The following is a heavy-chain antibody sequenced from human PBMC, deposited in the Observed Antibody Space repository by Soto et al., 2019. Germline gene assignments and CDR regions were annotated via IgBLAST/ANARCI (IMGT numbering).Heavy chain of an antibody. V-gene: IGHV3-33*01. CDR3: ARDYGSSDWYID. CDR2: IWYDGSNK. Sequence: XRLSCAASGFTCSSYGMNWVRQAPGTGLEWVAVIWYDGSNKYYADSVKGRFTISRDNSKNTLHLQMNSLTAEDTAVYYCARDYGSSDWYIDWGQGTLVTVSS. D-gene: IGHD6-19*01. CDR1: GFTCSSYG. J-gene: IGHJ4*02.